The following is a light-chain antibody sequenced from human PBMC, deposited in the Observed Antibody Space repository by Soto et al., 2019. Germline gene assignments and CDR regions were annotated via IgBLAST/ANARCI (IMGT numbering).Light chain of an antibody. CDR3: SSFKGTNSFV. J-gene: IGLJ1*01. Sequence: QSALTQPASVSGSPGQSITISCTGTSSDVGGYNYVSWYQQHPGKAPKLIIYEVTNRPSGVSIRFSGSKSGNTASLAISGLQADDEADYYCSSFKGTNSFVFGTGTKLTVL. CDR1: SSDVGGYNY. CDR2: EVT. V-gene: IGLV2-14*01.